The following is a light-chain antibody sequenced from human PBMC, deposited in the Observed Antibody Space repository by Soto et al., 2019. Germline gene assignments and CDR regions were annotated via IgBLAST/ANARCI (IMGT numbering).Light chain of an antibody. Sequence: QSVLTQPPSASGTPGQRVTISCSGSRSNIGNNAVSWYQQLPGTAPKLLIYNNNQRPSGVPDRFSGCKSGTSASLAISGRQSEDEADYYCAAWEDSLNARGVFGGGTKVTGL. J-gene: IGLJ3*02. CDR1: RSNIGNNA. CDR2: NNN. CDR3: AAWEDSLNARGV. V-gene: IGLV1-44*01.